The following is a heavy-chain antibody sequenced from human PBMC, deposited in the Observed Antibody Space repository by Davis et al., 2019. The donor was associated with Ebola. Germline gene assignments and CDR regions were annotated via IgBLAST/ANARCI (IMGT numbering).Heavy chain of an antibody. J-gene: IGHJ6*04. CDR3: ARDWASDQLLLRYYGMDV. CDR1: GFTFSSYS. CDR2: ISSSSSTI. Sequence: GESLKISRAASGFTFSSYSMNWVRQAPGKGLEWVSYISSSSSTIYYADSVKGRFTISRDNAKNSLYLQMNSLRDEDTAVYYCARDWASDQLLLRYYGMDVWGKGTTVTVSS. D-gene: IGHD2-15*01. V-gene: IGHV3-48*02.